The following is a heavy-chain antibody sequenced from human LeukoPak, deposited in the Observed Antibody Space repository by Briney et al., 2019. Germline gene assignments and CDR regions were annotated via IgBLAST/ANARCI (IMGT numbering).Heavy chain of an antibody. CDR2: IYTSGST. D-gene: IGHD5-24*01. J-gene: IGHJ6*03. CDR1: GGSISSGSYY. Sequence: SETLSLTCTVSGGSISSGSYYWSWIRQPAGKGLEWIGRIYTSGSTNYNPSLKSRVTISVETSKNQFSLKLSSVTAADTAVYYCARVRDGYSLKGYYYYYYYMDVWGKGTTVTISS. V-gene: IGHV4-61*02. CDR3: ARVRDGYSLKGYYYYYYYMDV.